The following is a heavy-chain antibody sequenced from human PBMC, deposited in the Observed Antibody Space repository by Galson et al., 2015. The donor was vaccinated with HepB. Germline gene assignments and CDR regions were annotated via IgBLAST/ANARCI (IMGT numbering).Heavy chain of an antibody. CDR3: ARGPYYYDSSGYSFDY. CDR1: GYTFTSYY. V-gene: IGHV1-46*04. Sequence: SVKVSCKASGYTFTSYYMHWVRQAPGQGLEWMGIINPSGGSTSYAQKLQGRVTMTRDTSTSTVYMDLSSLRSEDTAVYYCARGPYYYDSSGYSFDYWGQGTLVTVSS. CDR2: INPSGGST. D-gene: IGHD3-22*01. J-gene: IGHJ4*02.